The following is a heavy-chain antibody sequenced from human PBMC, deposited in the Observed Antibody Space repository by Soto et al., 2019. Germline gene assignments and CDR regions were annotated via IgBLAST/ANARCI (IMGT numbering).Heavy chain of an antibody. CDR3: AKDTSFGPTAV. CDR2: ISGSGGST. V-gene: IGHV3-23*01. D-gene: IGHD3-16*01. CDR1: GFTFSRYA. J-gene: IGHJ6*02. Sequence: GGSLRLSGTASGFTFSRYARSWVGQAPGKGLEGVSAISGSGGSTYYADAVKGRFTISRDNSKNTLYLQMNSLRAEDTAVYYCAKDTSFGPTAVGGQGTTVTVSS.